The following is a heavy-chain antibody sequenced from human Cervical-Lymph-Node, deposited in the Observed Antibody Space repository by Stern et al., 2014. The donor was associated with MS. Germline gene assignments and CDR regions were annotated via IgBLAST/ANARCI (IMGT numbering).Heavy chain of an antibody. Sequence: QVQLQESGPGLVKPSETLSLTCTVSGGSISSSSYYWGWIRQPPGKGLEWIGRIYYSGSTYYNPSLKSRVTISVVTSTNQFSLKLSSVTAADTAVYYCARWAYSSGWYNWFDPWGQGTLVTVSS. V-gene: IGHV4-39*01. J-gene: IGHJ5*02. CDR2: IYYSGST. CDR1: GGSISSSSYY. D-gene: IGHD3-22*01. CDR3: ARWAYSSGWYNWFDP.